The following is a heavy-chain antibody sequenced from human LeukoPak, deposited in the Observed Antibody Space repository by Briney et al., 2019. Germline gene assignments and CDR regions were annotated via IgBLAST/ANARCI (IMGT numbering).Heavy chain of an antibody. CDR3: ARKGCHFDY. V-gene: IGHV4-59*01. CDR1: GGSLSYYY. Sequence: SETLSLTFPVSGGSLSYYYWSWLRQSPGKGLAWIGDIYYNESTNYNPSLKSRVTISVDMSKNQFSLNVTSVTAAYTAIYYCARKGCHFDYRGQGTLVTV. J-gene: IGHJ4*02. CDR2: IYYNEST.